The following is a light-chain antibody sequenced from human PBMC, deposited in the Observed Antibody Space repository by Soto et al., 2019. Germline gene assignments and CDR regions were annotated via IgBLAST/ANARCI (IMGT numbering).Light chain of an antibody. Sequence: EIVMTQSPTTLSVSPGERATLSCRASQSVSTNLAWYQQKPGQVPSLLIYGASTRASGIPARFSGSGSGTDFTLTISSLEPEDFAVYYCQQYNNWPITFGQGTRLEI. V-gene: IGKV3-15*01. CDR2: GAS. J-gene: IGKJ5*01. CDR3: QQYNNWPIT. CDR1: QSVSTN.